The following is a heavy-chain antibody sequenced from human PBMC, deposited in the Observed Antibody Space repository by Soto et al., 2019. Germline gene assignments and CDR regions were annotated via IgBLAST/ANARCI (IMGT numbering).Heavy chain of an antibody. V-gene: IGHV3-48*01. CDR2: ISSSSSTT. D-gene: IGHD6-13*01. J-gene: IGHJ6*02. CDR1: GFTFSSYS. CDR3: TRDSHSSWHSYYYGMDV. Sequence: GGSLRLSCAASGFTFSSYSMNWVRQAPGKGLEWVSYISSSSSTTYYADSVKGRFTISRDNSKNTLYLQMNSLRAEDTAVYYCTRDSHSSWHSYYYGMDVWGQGTTVTAP.